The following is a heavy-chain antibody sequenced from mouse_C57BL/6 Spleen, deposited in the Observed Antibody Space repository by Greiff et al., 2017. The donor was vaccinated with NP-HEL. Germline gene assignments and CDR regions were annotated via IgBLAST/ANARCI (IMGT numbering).Heavy chain of an antibody. J-gene: IGHJ4*01. CDR3: ARNVYGLREGAMDY. CDR1: GFSLTSYG. D-gene: IGHD1-1*02. V-gene: IGHV2-2*01. Sequence: QVQLQQSGPGLVQPSQSLSITCTVSGFSLTSYGVHWVRQSPGKGLEWLGVIWSGGSTDYNAAFISRLSISKDNSKSQVFFKMNSLQADDTAIYYCARNVYGLREGAMDYWGQGTSVTVSS. CDR2: IWSGGST.